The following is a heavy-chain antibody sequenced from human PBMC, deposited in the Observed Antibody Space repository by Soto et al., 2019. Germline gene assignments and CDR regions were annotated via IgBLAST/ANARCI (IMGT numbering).Heavy chain of an antibody. Sequence: SVKVSCKASGGTFSSYAISWVRQAPGQGLEWMGGIIPIFGTANYAQKFQVRVTITADESTSTAYMELRSLRSEDTAVYYCAASSGWSYWFDPWGQGTLVTVSS. J-gene: IGHJ5*02. CDR2: IIPIFGTA. CDR1: GGTFSSYA. V-gene: IGHV1-69*13. D-gene: IGHD6-19*01. CDR3: AASSGWSYWFDP.